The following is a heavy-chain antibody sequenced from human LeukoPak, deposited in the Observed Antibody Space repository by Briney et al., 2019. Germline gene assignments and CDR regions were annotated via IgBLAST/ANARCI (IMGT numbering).Heavy chain of an antibody. Sequence: GGSLRLSCAASGFTFSSYAMHWVRQAPGKGLEWVSYISDSGSNTYYADSVKGRFTISRDNAKNSLYLQLNSLRAEDTAVYYCARGIYDSSGYYYGLDVWGQGTTVTVSS. CDR3: ARGIYDSSGYYYGLDV. CDR2: ISDSGSNT. D-gene: IGHD3-22*01. V-gene: IGHV3-48*03. CDR1: GFTFSSYA. J-gene: IGHJ6*02.